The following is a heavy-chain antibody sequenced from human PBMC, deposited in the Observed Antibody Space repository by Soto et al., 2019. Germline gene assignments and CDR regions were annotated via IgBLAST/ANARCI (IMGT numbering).Heavy chain of an antibody. D-gene: IGHD3-3*01. V-gene: IGHV5-51*01. J-gene: IGHJ6*03. CDR2: IYPGDSDT. Sequence: PGESLKISCKGSGYSFTSYWIGWVRQMPGKGLEWMGIIYPGDSDTRYSPSFQGQVTISADKSISTAYLQWSSLKASDTAMYYCARLEEDYYYYYYLDVGAKGTTVTVSS. CDR1: GYSFTSYW. CDR3: ARLEEDYYYYYYLDV.